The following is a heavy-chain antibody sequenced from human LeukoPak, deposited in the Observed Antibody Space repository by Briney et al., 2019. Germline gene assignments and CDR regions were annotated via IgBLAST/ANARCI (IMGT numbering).Heavy chain of an antibody. D-gene: IGHD3-3*01. CDR2: IYYGGST. Sequence: PSETLSLTCTVSGGSISSSSYYWGWIRQPPGKGLEWIGSIYYGGSTYYNPSLKSRVTISVDTSKNQFSLKLSSVTAADTAVYYCARADYDFWSGTKSVLHAFDIWGQGTMVTVSS. V-gene: IGHV4-39*01. CDR1: GGSISSSSYY. J-gene: IGHJ3*02. CDR3: ARADYDFWSGTKSVLHAFDI.